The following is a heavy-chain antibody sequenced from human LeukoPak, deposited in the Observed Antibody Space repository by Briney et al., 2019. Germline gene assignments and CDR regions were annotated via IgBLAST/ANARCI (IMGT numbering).Heavy chain of an antibody. Sequence: PGGSLRLSCIASGFNFSDYWMSWVRQAPGGGLEWVANIKEDGSEKYYVDSVKGRFTISRDNAKISLYLQMNSLRAEDTAVYYCASQFWWAAVAGTTLDYWGQGTLVTVSS. D-gene: IGHD6-19*01. CDR2: IKEDGSEK. V-gene: IGHV3-7*05. J-gene: IGHJ4*02. CDR3: ASQFWWAAVAGTTLDY. CDR1: GFNFSDYW.